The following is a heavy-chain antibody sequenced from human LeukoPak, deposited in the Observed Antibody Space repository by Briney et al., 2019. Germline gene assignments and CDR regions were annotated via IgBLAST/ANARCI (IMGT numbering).Heavy chain of an antibody. Sequence: GGSLRLSCAASGFTFSSYGMHWVRQAPGKGLEWVAVISYDGSNKYYADSVKGRFTISRDNSKNTLYLQMNSLRAEDTAVYYCATTGITGTSDYWGQGTLVTVSS. D-gene: IGHD1-7*01. J-gene: IGHJ4*02. CDR3: ATTGITGTSDY. V-gene: IGHV3-30*03. CDR1: GFTFSSYG. CDR2: ISYDGSNK.